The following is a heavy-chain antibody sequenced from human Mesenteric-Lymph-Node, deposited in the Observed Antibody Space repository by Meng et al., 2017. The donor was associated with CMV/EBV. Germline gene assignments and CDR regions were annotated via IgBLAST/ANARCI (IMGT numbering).Heavy chain of an antibody. CDR1: GERVSSNRAT. V-gene: IGHV6-1*01. CDR2: TYYRSKWYN. CDR3: ARDLEGGWLFDS. D-gene: IGHD6-19*01. J-gene: IGHJ4*02. Sequence: GERVSSNRATWHWIRQSPSRGLEWLGRTYYRSKWYNDYAVSVKSRITINPDTSKNQFSLQLNSVTPEDTAVYYCARDLEGGWLFDSWGQGTLVTVSS.